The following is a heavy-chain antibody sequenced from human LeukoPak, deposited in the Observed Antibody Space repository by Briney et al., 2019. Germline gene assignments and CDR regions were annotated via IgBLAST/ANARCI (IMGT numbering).Heavy chain of an antibody. CDR3: ARAPDIVVVPALFDY. J-gene: IGHJ4*02. Sequence: KPGGSLRLSCAASGFTFSNAWMSWVRQAPGKGLEWVSSISSSSSYIYYADSVKGRFTISRDNAKNSLYLQMNSLRAEDTAVYYCARAPDIVVVPALFDYWGQGTLVTVSS. CDR2: ISSSSSYI. CDR1: GFTFSNAW. V-gene: IGHV3-21*01. D-gene: IGHD2-2*01.